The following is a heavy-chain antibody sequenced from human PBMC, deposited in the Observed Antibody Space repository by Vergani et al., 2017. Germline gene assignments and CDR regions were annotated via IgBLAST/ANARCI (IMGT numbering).Heavy chain of an antibody. J-gene: IGHJ4*02. CDR3: ASGYLGY. V-gene: IGHV3-74*01. CDR1: GFTFSSYW. CDR2: SNTDGSST. D-gene: IGHD6-13*01. Sequence: EVQLVESGGGLVQPAGSLSLSCAASGFTFSSYWMHWVRQPPGKGLRWVSRSNTDGSSTNYADSVKGRFTISRDNAKNTLYLQMNSLRAEDTAVYYCASGYLGYWGQGTLVTVSS.